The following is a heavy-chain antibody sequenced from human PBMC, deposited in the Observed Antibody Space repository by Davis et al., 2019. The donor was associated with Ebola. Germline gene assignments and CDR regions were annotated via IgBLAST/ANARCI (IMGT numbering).Heavy chain of an antibody. V-gene: IGHV1-69*06. J-gene: IGHJ6*02. CDR2: IIPIFGTA. CDR3: AGERRISIATRRDYYYGMDV. CDR1: GCTLRSYA. D-gene: IGHD6-6*01. Sequence: SVPVSCQASGCTLRSYAISWVRPAPAQGLAWMGGIIPIFGTANYAQKFQGRVTITADKTTSTAYMELSSLRSEDTAVYYCAGERRISIATRRDYYYGMDVWGQGTTVTVSS.